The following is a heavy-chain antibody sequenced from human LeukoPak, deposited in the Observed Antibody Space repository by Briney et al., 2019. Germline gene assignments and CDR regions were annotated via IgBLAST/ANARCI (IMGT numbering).Heavy chain of an antibody. CDR3: AKELMATMYYFDY. CDR2: ISGSGGST. CDR1: GFTFSSYA. D-gene: IGHD5-24*01. V-gene: IGHV3-23*01. J-gene: IGHJ4*02. Sequence: GGSLILSCAASGFTFSSYAMNWVRQAPGKGLEWVSAISGSGGSTYYADSVKGRFTISRDNSRTTLYLQMNSLRADDTAVYYCAKELMATMYYFDYWGQGTLVTVSS.